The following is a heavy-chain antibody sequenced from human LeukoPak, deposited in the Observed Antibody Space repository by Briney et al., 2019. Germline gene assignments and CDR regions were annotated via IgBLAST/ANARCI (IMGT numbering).Heavy chain of an antibody. D-gene: IGHD2-2*01. CDR2: INNSGGRT. J-gene: IGHJ4*02. Sequence: QPGGSLRLSCAASGFTFSKYDMSWVRQGPGKGPEWVSGINNSGGRTYYADSVKGRFTISRDNSKNTLYLQMNSLRAEDTAVYHRAAMGSASDWGQGTLVTVSS. CDR1: GFTFSKYD. V-gene: IGHV3-23*01. CDR3: AAMGSASD.